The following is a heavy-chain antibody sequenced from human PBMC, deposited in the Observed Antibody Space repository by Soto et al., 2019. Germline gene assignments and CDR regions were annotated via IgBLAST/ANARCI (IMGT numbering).Heavy chain of an antibody. D-gene: IGHD1-1*01. J-gene: IGHJ6*02. CDR2: ITYEGSNK. CDR3: AKARGANNWANYYGLDV. V-gene: IGHV3-30*18. CDR1: GFIFANYG. Sequence: GGSLRLSCAASGFIFANYGMHWVRQAPGKGLEWVALITYEGSNKYYADAVKGRFTISRDNAKNMVSLHMDSLRAEDTAVYYCAKARGANNWANYYGLDVWGQGTTVTVSS.